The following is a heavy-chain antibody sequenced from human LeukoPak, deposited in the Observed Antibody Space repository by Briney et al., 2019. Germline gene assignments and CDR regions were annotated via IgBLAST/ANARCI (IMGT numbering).Heavy chain of an antibody. CDR3: ARYRGYSYGFPDY. D-gene: IGHD5-18*01. CDR2: IIPIFGTA. V-gene: IGHV1-69*05. CDR1: GGTFSSYA. J-gene: IGHJ4*02. Sequence: ASVKVSCKASGGTFSSYAISWVRQAPGQGLEWMGRIIPIFGTANYAQKFQGRVTITTDESTSTAYMELSSLRSEDTAVYYCARYRGYSYGFPDYWGQGTLVTVSS.